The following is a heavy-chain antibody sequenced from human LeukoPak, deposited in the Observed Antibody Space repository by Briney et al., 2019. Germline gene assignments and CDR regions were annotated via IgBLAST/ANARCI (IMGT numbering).Heavy chain of an antibody. J-gene: IGHJ6*03. CDR1: GGSISSYY. CDR2: IYYSGST. Sequence: SETLSLTCTVSGGSISSYYWSWIRQPPGKGLEWIGYIYYSGSTSYNPSLKSRVTISVDTSKNQFSLKLSSVTAADTAVYYCATSLAGGTYYYYMDVWGKGTTVTVSS. CDR3: ATSLAGGTYYYYMDV. D-gene: IGHD4-23*01. V-gene: IGHV4-59*08.